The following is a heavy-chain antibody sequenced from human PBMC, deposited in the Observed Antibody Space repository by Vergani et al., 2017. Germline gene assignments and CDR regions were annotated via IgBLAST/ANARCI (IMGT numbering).Heavy chain of an antibody. V-gene: IGHV3-23*01. CDR1: GFIFSTYA. CDR2: ISGSGAPT. J-gene: IGHJ4*01. Sequence: EVQLLESGGDLVQPGGSLRLSCTASGFIFSTYAMSWVRQAPGKGLEWVSGISGSGAPTYYADSVKGRVTISRDNSKNTLYLQMNSLRVEDTAVYYCAKAYGRDGWFDYWGQRTLVTVSS. D-gene: IGHD5-24*01. CDR3: AKAYGRDGWFDY.